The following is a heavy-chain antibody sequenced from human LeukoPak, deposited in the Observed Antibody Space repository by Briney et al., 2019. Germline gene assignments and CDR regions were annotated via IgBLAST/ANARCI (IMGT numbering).Heavy chain of an antibody. CDR2: VSGRGGDI. D-gene: IGHD1-7*01. CDR1: GFTFSNYA. CDR3: AKDHWNYDYFDY. Sequence: PGGSLRLSCAASGFTFSNYAMSWVRQAPGRGLEWISTVSGRGGDIYYADSVKGRFTVSRDNSKNTLYLQMNSLRAEDTAVYYCAKDHWNYDYFDYWGQGTLVTVSS. J-gene: IGHJ4*02. V-gene: IGHV3-23*01.